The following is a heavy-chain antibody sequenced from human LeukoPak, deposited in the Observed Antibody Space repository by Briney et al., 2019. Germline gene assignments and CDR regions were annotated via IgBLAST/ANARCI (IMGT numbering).Heavy chain of an antibody. CDR3: ARGLHGWYLSAS. CDR2: IIPIFGTA. CDR1: GGTFSSYA. J-gene: IGHJ5*02. V-gene: IGHV1-69*13. Sequence: ASVKVSCKASGGTFSSYAISWVRQAPGQGLEWMGGIIPIFGTANYAQKFQGRVTITADESTSTAYMELSSLRSEDTAVYYCARGLHGWYLSASWGQGTLVTVSS. D-gene: IGHD6-19*01.